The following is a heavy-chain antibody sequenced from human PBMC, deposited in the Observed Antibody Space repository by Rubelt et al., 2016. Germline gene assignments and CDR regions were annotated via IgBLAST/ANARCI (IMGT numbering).Heavy chain of an antibody. CDR2: ISGYNGKT. D-gene: IGHD3-22*01. CDR3: ARGPDSSGFYFGENFQR. CDR1: GYTFTTYG. Sequence: GAAVKVSCKASGYTFTTYGFSWVRQAPGQGLEWMGWISGYNGKTNYVQSLQGRINMTTDTSTSTAYMELRSLRSDDTAVYYCARGPDSSGFYFGENFQRWGQGTLVTVSS. V-gene: IGHV1-18*01. J-gene: IGHJ1*01.